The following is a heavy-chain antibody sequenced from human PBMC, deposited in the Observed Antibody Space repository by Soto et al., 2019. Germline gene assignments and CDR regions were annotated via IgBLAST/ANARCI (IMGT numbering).Heavy chain of an antibody. CDR1: GGSISSGGYS. CDR3: ARAYSSSWYIWFDP. D-gene: IGHD6-13*01. J-gene: IGHJ5*02. CDR2: IYHSGST. V-gene: IGHV4-30-2*01. Sequence: QLQLQESGSGLVKPSQTLSLTCAVSGGSISSGGYSWSWIRQPPGKGLEWIGYIYHSGSTYYNPALKSRVTISVDRSKNQFSLKLSSVTAADTAVYYCARAYSSSWYIWFDPWGQGTLVTVSS.